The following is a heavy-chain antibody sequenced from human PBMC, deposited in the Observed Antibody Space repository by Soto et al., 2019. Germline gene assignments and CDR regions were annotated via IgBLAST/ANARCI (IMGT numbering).Heavy chain of an antibody. D-gene: IGHD2-2*01. CDR1: GFTFSSYW. CDR3: ASGCSSTSCHEGAFDI. J-gene: IGHJ3*02. CDR2: IKQDGSEK. Sequence: GGSLRLSCAASGFTFSSYWMSLVRQAPGKGLEWVANIKQDGSEKYYVDSVKGRFTISRDNAKNSLYLQMNSLRAGDTAVYYCASGCSSTSCHEGAFDIWGQGTMVTVSS. V-gene: IGHV3-7*01.